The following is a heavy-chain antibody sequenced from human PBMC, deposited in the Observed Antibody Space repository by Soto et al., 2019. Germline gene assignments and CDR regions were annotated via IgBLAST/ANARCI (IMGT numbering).Heavy chain of an antibody. CDR1: GGSISSYY. CDR2: VYYSGST. D-gene: IGHD5-18*01. V-gene: IGHV4-59*08. CDR3: ARWGVDNAMVTELFDP. J-gene: IGHJ5*02. Sequence: QVQLQESGPGLVKPSETLSLTCTVSGGSISSYYWSWIRQPPGKGLEWIGYVYYSGSTGYNPSLKSRVTMTADTSKNQPALKLSSVTAADPAVYYCARWGVDNAMVTELFDPWGQGTLVTVS.